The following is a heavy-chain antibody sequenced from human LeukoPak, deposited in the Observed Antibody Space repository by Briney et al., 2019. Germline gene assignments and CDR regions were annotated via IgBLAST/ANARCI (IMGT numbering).Heavy chain of an antibody. CDR2: ISGSGGST. D-gene: IGHD4-17*01. Sequence: GGSLRLSCAASGFTFSGYVMSWVRPAPGKGLEWVSAISGSGGSTYYADSVKGRFTISRDNSTNTLYLQMNSMRAEDTAVYYCAKVFTVTPNFDYWGQGTLVTVSS. V-gene: IGHV3-23*01. CDR3: AKVFTVTPNFDY. CDR1: GFTFSGYV. J-gene: IGHJ4*02.